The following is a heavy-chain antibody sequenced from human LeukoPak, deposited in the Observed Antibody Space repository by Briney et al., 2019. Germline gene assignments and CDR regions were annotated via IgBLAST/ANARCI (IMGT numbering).Heavy chain of an antibody. CDR2: ISSSGSNI. V-gene: IGHV3-11*04. J-gene: IGHJ4*02. CDR1: GLIFSDNY. CDR3: ARDDAGSQDVFLGIVDY. D-gene: IGHD2-21*01. Sequence: PGGSLRLSCAASGLIFSDNYMSWIRQAPGKGLEWVSYISSSGSNIYYADSVKGRFAISRDKSKNTLYLQMNSLRAEDTAVYYCARDDAGSQDVFLGIVDYWGQGTLVTVSS.